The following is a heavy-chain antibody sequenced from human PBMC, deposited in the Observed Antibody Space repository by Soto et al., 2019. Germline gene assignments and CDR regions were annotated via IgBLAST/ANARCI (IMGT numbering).Heavy chain of an antibody. D-gene: IGHD5-18*01. Sequence: PLRLSCVASGFTFRSYGMHWVRQAPGKGLELVAVVSYSGNDKKFADSVKGRFTISRDNAKHSLYLQMHSLRDEDTAVYYCARDSGYSYGPIDYWGRGTLVTLSS. CDR2: VSYSGNDK. V-gene: IGHV3-30*03. CDR1: GFTFRSYG. CDR3: ARDSGYSYGPIDY. J-gene: IGHJ4*02.